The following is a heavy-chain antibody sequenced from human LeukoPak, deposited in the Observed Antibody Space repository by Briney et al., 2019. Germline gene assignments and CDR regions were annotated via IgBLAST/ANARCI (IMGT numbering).Heavy chain of an antibody. CDR3: ARHRGKYSPHDAFDI. V-gene: IGHV4-59*04. CDR1: GGSISSYY. CDR2: IYYSGST. Sequence: SETLSLTCSVSGGSISSYYWSWIRQPPGKGLEWIGYIYYSGSTYYNPSLKSRVTISVDTSKNQFSLKLSSVTAADTAVYYCARHRGKYSPHDAFDIWGQGTMVTVSS. J-gene: IGHJ3*02. D-gene: IGHD5-18*01.